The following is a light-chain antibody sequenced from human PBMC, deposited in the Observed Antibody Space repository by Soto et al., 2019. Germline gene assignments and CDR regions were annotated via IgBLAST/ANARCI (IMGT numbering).Light chain of an antibody. CDR2: DAS. CDR3: QHRMNWPLT. V-gene: IGKV3-11*01. CDR1: QSVDSY. J-gene: IGKJ5*01. Sequence: ELVSTQSPATLSLSPGERATLSCRASQSVDSYLAWYQQKPGQAPRLLIYDASNRAAGIPARFSGSGSETDFTLTISSLEPEDFAVYYCQHRMNWPLTFGQGTRLEIK.